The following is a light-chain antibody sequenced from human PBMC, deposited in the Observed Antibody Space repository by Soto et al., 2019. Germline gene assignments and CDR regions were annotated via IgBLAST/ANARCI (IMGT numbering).Light chain of an antibody. CDR1: QSVSSY. CDR2: DAS. Sequence: EIVLTQSPATLSLSPGERATLSCRASQSVSSYLAWYQQKPGQAPRLLIYDASNGATGIPARFSVSGSGTDFTLTISSLEPEDFAVYYCQQRSNWPPTFGGGNKVEIK. J-gene: IGKJ4*01. CDR3: QQRSNWPPT. V-gene: IGKV3-11*01.